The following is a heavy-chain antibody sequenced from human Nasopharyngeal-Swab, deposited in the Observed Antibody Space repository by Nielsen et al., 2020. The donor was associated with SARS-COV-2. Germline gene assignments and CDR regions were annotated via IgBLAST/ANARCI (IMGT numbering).Heavy chain of an antibody. CDR2: ISWNSGSI. V-gene: IGHV3-9*01. CDR3: AKDITSGDTMATHYYYGMDV. D-gene: IGHD2-21*01. J-gene: IGHJ6*02. Sequence: GESLKISCAASGFTFDDYAMHWVRQAPGKGLEWVSGISWNSGSIGYADSVKGRFTISRDNAKNSLYLQMNSLRAEDTALYYCAKDITSGDTMATHYYYGMDVWGQGTTVTVSS. CDR1: GFTFDDYA.